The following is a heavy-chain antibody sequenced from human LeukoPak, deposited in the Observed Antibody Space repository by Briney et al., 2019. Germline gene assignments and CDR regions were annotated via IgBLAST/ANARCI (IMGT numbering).Heavy chain of an antibody. D-gene: IGHD3-10*01. CDR1: GGSISSGGYS. V-gene: IGHV4-30-2*01. J-gene: IGHJ4*02. CDR2: IYHSGST. Sequence: SETLSLTCAVSGGSISSGGYSWSWIRQPPGKGLEWIGYIYHSGSTYYNPSLKSRVIISVDRSKNQFSLKLSSVTAADTAVYYCARVVGSGESGTFDYWGQGTLVTVSS. CDR3: ARVVGSGESGTFDY.